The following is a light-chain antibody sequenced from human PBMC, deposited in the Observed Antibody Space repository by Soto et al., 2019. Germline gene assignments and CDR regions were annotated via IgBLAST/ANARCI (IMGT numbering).Light chain of an antibody. Sequence: QSVLTQPRSVSGSPGQSVTISCTGTSSDVGGYDFVSWYQQHPGKAPKLMISDVSKRPSGVPDRFSGSKSGNTASLTISGLQAEDEADYYCFSYAGDLALFGGGTKVTVL. CDR1: SSDVGGYDF. CDR2: DVS. J-gene: IGLJ2*01. V-gene: IGLV2-11*01. CDR3: FSYAGDLAL.